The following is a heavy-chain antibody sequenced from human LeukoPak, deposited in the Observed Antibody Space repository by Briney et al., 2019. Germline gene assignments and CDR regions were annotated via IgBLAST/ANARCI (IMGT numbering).Heavy chain of an antibody. Sequence: ASVKVSCKAFGYTFTSNYMHWVRQAPGQGPEWMGVISPSGGSTTYAQKFQGRVTLTRDMSTSTDYLELSSLRSEDTAVYYCARDAPDYYGSGNNWFDPWGQGTLVTVSS. CDR1: GYTFTSNY. J-gene: IGHJ5*02. V-gene: IGHV1-46*01. D-gene: IGHD3-10*01. CDR2: ISPSGGST. CDR3: ARDAPDYYGSGNNWFDP.